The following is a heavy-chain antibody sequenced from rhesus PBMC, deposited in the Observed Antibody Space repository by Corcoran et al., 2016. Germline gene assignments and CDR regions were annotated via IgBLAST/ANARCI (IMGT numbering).Heavy chain of an antibody. V-gene: IGHV4-80*01. CDR3: ARVNWSDYLYYFDY. CDR1: GASISSNW. J-gene: IGHJ4*01. D-gene: IGHD3-22*01. CDR2: INGNSETT. Sequence: QVQLQESGPGLVKPSETLSLTCTVSGASISSNWWSWIRQPPGKGLEWIGEINGNSETTNYHPSLKSRVTISKDASKNQFSLKLSSVTAADTAVYYCARVNWSDYLYYFDYWGQGVLVTVSS.